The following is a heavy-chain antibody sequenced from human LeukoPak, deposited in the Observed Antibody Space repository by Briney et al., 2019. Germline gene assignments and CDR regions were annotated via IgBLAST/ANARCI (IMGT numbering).Heavy chain of an antibody. J-gene: IGHJ4*02. Sequence: SQTLSLTCTVSGGSISSTGSYWTWLRQYPGKGLEWIGYISYSGNTYYNPSLKSRVTISVDTSKNQFSLKLTSVTAADTAVYHCARRSTATYFFDSWGRGTLVTVSS. D-gene: IGHD3-22*01. V-gene: IGHV4-31*03. CDR3: ARRSTATYFFDS. CDR1: GGSISSTGSY. CDR2: ISYSGNT.